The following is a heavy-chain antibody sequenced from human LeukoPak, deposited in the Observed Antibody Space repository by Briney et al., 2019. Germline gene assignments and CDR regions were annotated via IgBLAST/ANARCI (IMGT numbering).Heavy chain of an antibody. CDR1: GGTFSSYA. CDR2: IIPIFGTA. CDR3: ARVLPRYSGSYYPLDY. V-gene: IGHV1-69*13. J-gene: IGHJ4*02. Sequence: ASVQVSCQASGGTFSSYAISWVRQAPGQGLEWMGGIIPIFGTANYAQKFQGRVTITADESTSTAYMELSSLRSEDTAVYYCARVLPRYSGSYYPLDYWGQGTLVTVSS. D-gene: IGHD1-26*01.